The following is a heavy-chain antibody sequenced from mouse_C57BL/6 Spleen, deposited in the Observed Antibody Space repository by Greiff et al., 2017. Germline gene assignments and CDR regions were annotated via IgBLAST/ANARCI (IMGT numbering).Heavy chain of an antibody. CDR3: AIYGSSYGYYAMDY. CDR1: GYTFTSYW. D-gene: IGHD1-1*01. J-gene: IGHJ4*01. CDR2: INPSSGYT. V-gene: IGHV1-7*01. Sequence: QVQLKQSGAELAKPGASVKLSCKASGYTFTSYWMHWVKPRPGQGLEWIGYINPSSGYTKYNQKFKDKATLTADKSSSTAYMQLSSLTYEDSAVYYCAIYGSSYGYYAMDYWGQGTSVTVSS.